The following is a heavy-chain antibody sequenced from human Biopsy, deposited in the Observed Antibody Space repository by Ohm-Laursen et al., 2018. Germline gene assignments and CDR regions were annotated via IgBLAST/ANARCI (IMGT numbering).Heavy chain of an antibody. CDR3: ARLGSGDYFPTFFDF. CDR2: IFYSANT. V-gene: IGHV4-31*03. Sequence: LSLTCTVSGVSINGGRYYRNWIRHHPGKGLEWIGNIFYSANTYYNPSLKSRVTISVDTSKNQFSLKLSSVTAADTAVYYCARLGSGDYFPTFFDFWGQGALVTVSS. J-gene: IGHJ4*02. CDR1: GVSINGGRYY. D-gene: IGHD5-12*01.